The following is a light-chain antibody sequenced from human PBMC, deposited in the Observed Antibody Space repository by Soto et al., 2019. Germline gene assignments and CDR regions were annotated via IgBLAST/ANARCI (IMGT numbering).Light chain of an antibody. CDR2: EES. V-gene: IGLV3-22*01. CDR3: LSGDEDNV. CDR1: VRGENY. Sequence: SYELAQVPSVSVSPGQTARITWSGDVRGENYADWYQQKPGQAPELVIYEESELYPGIPERFSGSTSGNTTTLTISRVLTEEETDYYCLSGDEDNVFGTGTKVTVL. J-gene: IGLJ1*01.